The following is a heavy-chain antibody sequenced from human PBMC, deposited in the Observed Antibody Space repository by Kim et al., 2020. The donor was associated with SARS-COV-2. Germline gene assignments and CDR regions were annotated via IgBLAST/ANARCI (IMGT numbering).Heavy chain of an antibody. CDR1: GFTFSSYA. Sequence: GGSLRLSCAASGFTFSSYAMSWVRQAPGKGLEWVSAISGSGGSTYYADSVKGRFTISRDNSKNTLYLQMNSLRAEDTAVYYCAKSPAIGFDYYYGMDVWGQGTTVTVSS. D-gene: IGHD2-21*01. V-gene: IGHV3-23*01. CDR3: AKSPAIGFDYYYGMDV. J-gene: IGHJ6*02. CDR2: ISGSGGST.